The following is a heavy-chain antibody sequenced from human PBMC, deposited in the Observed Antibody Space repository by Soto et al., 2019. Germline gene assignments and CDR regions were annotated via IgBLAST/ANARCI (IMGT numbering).Heavy chain of an antibody. D-gene: IGHD1-1*01. CDR3: ARAIREHLLSDY. J-gene: IGHJ4*02. CDR2: MNPDSANT. CDR1: GYTFTNYD. Sequence: QVQLVQSGAEVKQPGASVKVSCRTSGYTFTNYDISWVRQATGQGLEWMGWMNPDSANTGYAQKFQGRVTLTRDTSISTAYMELNSLTSDDTAIYYCARAIREHLLSDYWGQGRLVIVSS. V-gene: IGHV1-8*01.